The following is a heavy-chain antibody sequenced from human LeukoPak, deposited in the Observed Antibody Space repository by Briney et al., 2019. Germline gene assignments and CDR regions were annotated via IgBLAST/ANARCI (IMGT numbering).Heavy chain of an antibody. CDR2: IKQDGSEK. Sequence: GGSLRLSCVASGFTFSRHWMAWVRQAPGKGLEWVANIKQDGSEKYYVDSVKGRFTISRDNAKNSLYLQMNSLRTEDTAVYYCASVVPSRGRVLRYFDWLRQTGAFDIWGQGTMVTVSS. V-gene: IGHV3-7*01. J-gene: IGHJ3*02. CDR3: ASVVPSRGRVLRYFDWLRQTGAFDI. D-gene: IGHD3-9*01. CDR1: GFTFSRHW.